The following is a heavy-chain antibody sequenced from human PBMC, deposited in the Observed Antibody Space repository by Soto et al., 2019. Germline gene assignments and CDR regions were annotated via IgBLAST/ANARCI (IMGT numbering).Heavy chain of an antibody. D-gene: IGHD6-13*01. CDR3: WREEIAELDWFDP. CDR1: GFTFSSNY. CDR2: IYSGGST. V-gene: IGHV3-66*01. J-gene: IGHJ5*02. Sequence: GGSLRLSCAASGFTFSSNYMSWVRQAPGKGLEWVSVIYSGGSTYYADSVKGRFTISRDNSKNTLYLQMNSLRAEDTAVYYCWREEIAELDWFDPWGQGTLVTVSS.